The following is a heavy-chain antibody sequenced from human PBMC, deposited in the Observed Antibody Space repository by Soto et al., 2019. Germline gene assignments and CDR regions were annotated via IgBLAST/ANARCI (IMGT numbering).Heavy chain of an antibody. D-gene: IGHD3-9*01. CDR3: ARDHYDILTGRYYYYYYGMDV. CDR1: GRSFSGFY. V-gene: IGHV4-34*01. Sequence: SESLSPTCAVYGRSFSGFYWCWIRPPSGEGLEWIGEINHSGSTTYNPSLKSRVTISVDTSKNQFSLKLSSVTAADTAVYYCARDHYDILTGRYYYYYYGMDVWGQGTTVT. J-gene: IGHJ6*02. CDR2: INHSGST.